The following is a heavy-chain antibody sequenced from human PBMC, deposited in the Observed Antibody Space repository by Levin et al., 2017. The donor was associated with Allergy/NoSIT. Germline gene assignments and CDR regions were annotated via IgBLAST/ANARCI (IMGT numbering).Heavy chain of an antibody. CDR3: TTYNSSWYYFDY. Sequence: GGSLRLSCAASGFSFTNAWMSWARQAPGKGLEWVGRIKSKTDGGTVEYATPVKGRFIISRDDSKNTLYLQMNSLKTEDTAVYYCTTYNSSWYYFDYWGQGTLVTVSS. CDR1: GFSFTNAW. V-gene: IGHV3-15*01. D-gene: IGHD6-13*01. J-gene: IGHJ4*02. CDR2: IKSKTDGGTV.